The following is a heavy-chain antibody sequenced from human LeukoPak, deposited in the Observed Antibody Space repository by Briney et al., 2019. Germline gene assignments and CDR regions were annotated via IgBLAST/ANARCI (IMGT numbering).Heavy chain of an antibody. CDR3: ARADLWSGYYNEPYYFDY. J-gene: IGHJ4*02. CDR2: IYTSGST. D-gene: IGHD3-3*01. CDR1: GGSISSYY. V-gene: IGHV4-4*07. Sequence: SETLSLTCTVSGGSISSYYWSWIRQPAGKGLEWIGRIYTSGSTNYNPSLKSRVTMSVDTSKNQFSLKLSSVTAADTAVYYCARADLWSGYYNEPYYFDYWGQGTVVTVSS.